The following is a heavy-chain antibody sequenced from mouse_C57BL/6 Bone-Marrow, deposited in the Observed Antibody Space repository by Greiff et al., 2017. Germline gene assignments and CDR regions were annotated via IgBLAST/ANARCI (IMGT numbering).Heavy chain of an antibody. CDR3: ARDGYYPPWFAY. CDR1: GYTFTSYW. CDR2: IDPSDSYT. D-gene: IGHD2-3*01. J-gene: IGHJ3*01. V-gene: IGHV1-50*01. Sequence: QVQLQQPGAELVKPGASVKLSCKASGYTFTSYWMQWVKQRPGQGLEWIGEIDPSDSYTNYNQKFKGKSTLTVDKSSSTAYMQLSSLASEDSAVYYCARDGYYPPWFAYWGQGTLVTVSA.